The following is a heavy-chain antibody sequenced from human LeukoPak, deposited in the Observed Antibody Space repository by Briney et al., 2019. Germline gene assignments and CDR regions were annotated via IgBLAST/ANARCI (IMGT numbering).Heavy chain of an antibody. CDR2: IYYSGST. CDR3: ARRRSNYDSSGYYDDAFDI. Sequence: SETLSLTCTVSGGSISSYYWSWIRQPPGKGLEWIGYIYYSGSTNYNPSLKSRVTISVDTSKNQFSLKLSSVTAADTAVYYCARRRSNYDSSGYYDDAFDIWGQGTMVTVSS. D-gene: IGHD3-22*01. CDR1: GGSISSYY. J-gene: IGHJ3*02. V-gene: IGHV4-59*12.